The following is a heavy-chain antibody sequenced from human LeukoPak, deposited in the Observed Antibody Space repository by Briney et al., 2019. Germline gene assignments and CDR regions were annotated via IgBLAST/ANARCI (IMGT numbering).Heavy chain of an antibody. V-gene: IGHV3-13*01. CDR2: VGIAADT. Sequence: GGSLRLSCAASGFTFSDHAMHWVRQAPGKGLEWVSAVGIAADTFYPGSVKGRFTISRENAKNSLYLQMNSLRVDDSAVYYCVRQKKSQGKFDFWGQGTLVTVSS. CDR3: VRQKKSQGKFDF. J-gene: IGHJ4*02. CDR1: GFTFSDHA.